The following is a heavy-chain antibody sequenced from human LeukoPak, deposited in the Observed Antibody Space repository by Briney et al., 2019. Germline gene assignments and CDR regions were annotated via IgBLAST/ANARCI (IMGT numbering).Heavy chain of an antibody. J-gene: IGHJ6*03. Sequence: SETLSLTCTVSGASSSSSSYYWGWIRQPPGKGLEWIGEINHSGSTNYNPSLKSRVTISVDTSKNQFSLKLSSVTAADTAVYYCARHSVRIVGATKGIMDVWGKGTTVTISS. D-gene: IGHD1-26*01. CDR1: GASSSSSSYY. V-gene: IGHV4-39*01. CDR3: ARHSVRIVGATKGIMDV. CDR2: INHSGST.